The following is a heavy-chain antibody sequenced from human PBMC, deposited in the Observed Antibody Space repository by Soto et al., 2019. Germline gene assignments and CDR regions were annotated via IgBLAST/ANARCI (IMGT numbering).Heavy chain of an antibody. CDR2: ISGSGGST. CDR1: GFTFSSYE. D-gene: IGHD3-22*01. J-gene: IGHJ4*02. CDR3: AKVMVSGYYFDY. V-gene: IGHV3-23*01. Sequence: GGSLRLSCAASGFTFSSYEMNWVRQAPGKGLEWVSAISGSGGSTYYADSVKGRFTISRDNSKNTLYLQMNSLRAEDTAVYYRAKVMVSGYYFDYWGQGTLVTVSS.